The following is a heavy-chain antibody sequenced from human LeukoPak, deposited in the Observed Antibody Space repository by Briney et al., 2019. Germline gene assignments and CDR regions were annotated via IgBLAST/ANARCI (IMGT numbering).Heavy chain of an antibody. D-gene: IGHD2-15*01. CDR2: ISGTGTLT. J-gene: IGHJ2*01. V-gene: IGHV3-23*01. CDR3: AKHRVVGRWYFDL. CDR1: GFTFSSYA. Sequence: GGSLRLSCAASGFTFSSYAMSWVRQAPGKGLEWVSAISGTGTLTYYADSVKGRFTISRDNSKNTLYLQMNSLRAEDTAVYSCAKHRVVGRWYFDLWGRGTLVTVSS.